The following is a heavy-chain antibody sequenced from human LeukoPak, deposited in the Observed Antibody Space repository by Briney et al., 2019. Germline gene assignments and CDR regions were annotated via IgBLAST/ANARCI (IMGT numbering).Heavy chain of an antibody. V-gene: IGHV1-69*06. CDR3: TRLSAMLRGPEPIYYFDS. J-gene: IGHJ4*01. Sequence: SVKVSCKASGGTFSSYIISWVRQAPGQGLEWMGGIMPIVGTTNYAQKFQGRVTITADTSTSTVYMELSSLRSEDTALYYCTRLSAMLRGPEPIYYFDSWGQGTLVTVSS. CDR2: IMPIVGTT. D-gene: IGHD3-10*01. CDR1: GGTFSSYI.